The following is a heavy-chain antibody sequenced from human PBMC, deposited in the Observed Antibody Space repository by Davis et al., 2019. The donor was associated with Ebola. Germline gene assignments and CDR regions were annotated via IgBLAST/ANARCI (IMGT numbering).Heavy chain of an antibody. Sequence: PSETLSLTCAISGDSVSSNSAAWNWIRQSPSRGLEWLGRTYYRSKWYNDYAVSVKSRITINPDTSKNQFSLQLNSVTPEDTAVYYCARDKGGYSYEQVWYFDLWGRGTLVTVSS. J-gene: IGHJ2*01. CDR2: TYYRSKWYN. V-gene: IGHV6-1*01. CDR3: ARDKGGYSYEQVWYFDL. CDR1: GDSVSSNSAA. D-gene: IGHD5-18*01.